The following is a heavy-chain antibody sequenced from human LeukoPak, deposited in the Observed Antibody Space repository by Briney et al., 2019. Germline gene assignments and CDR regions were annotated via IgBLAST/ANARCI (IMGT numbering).Heavy chain of an antibody. J-gene: IGHJ4*02. CDR2: ISGSGGST. Sequence: GGSLRLSCAASGFTFSSYAMSWVRQAPGKGLEWVSAISGSGGSTYYADSVKGRFTTSRDNSKNTLYLQMNSLRAEDTAVYHCAKVPPYTSGSDYWGQGTLVTVPS. CDR3: AKVPPYTSGSDY. V-gene: IGHV3-23*01. CDR1: GFTFSSYA. D-gene: IGHD6-19*01.